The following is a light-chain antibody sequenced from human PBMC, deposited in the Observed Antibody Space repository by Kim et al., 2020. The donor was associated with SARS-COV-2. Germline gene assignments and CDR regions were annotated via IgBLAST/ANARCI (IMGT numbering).Light chain of an antibody. CDR3: QVWDSSTGV. CDR2: RDS. CDR1: NIGSKN. Sequence: ELTQPLSVSVALGQTARITCGGNNIGSKNVHWYQQKPGQAPVLVIYRDSNRPSGIPERFSGSNSGNTATLTISRAQAGDEADYYCQVWDSSTGVFGTG. V-gene: IGLV3-9*01. J-gene: IGLJ1*01.